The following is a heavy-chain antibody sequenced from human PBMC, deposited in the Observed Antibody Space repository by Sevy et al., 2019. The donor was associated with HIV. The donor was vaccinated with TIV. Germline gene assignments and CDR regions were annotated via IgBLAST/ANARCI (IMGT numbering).Heavy chain of an antibody. CDR2: IYSDGST. D-gene: IGHD5-18*01. J-gene: IGHJ4*02. Sequence: GGSLRLSCAASGFTVSNNYMNWVRQAPGKGLEWVSVIYSDGSTYYVDSVKGRFTISRANSKNTLFLQMNSLRADDTAVYYCARVPPYSYGFGVDYWGQGTLVTVSS. CDR3: ARVPPYSYGFGVDY. CDR1: GFTVSNNY. V-gene: IGHV3-53*01.